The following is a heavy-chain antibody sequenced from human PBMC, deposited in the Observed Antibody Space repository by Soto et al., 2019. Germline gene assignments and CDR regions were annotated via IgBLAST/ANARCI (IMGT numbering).Heavy chain of an antibody. J-gene: IGHJ4*02. Sequence: GASVKVSCKASGYTFTSYGISWVRQAPGQGLEWMGRISAYNGNTNYAQKLQGRVTMTTDTSTSTAYMELRSLRSDDTAVYYCARGSAYCGGDCYPNFDYWGQGTLVTVSS. D-gene: IGHD2-21*02. CDR1: GYTFTSYG. V-gene: IGHV1-18*01. CDR3: ARGSAYCGGDCYPNFDY. CDR2: ISAYNGNT.